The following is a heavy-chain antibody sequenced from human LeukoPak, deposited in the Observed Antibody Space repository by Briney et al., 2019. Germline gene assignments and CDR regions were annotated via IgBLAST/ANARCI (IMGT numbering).Heavy chain of an antibody. CDR3: ARRSSGWYRGWFDP. Sequence: SETLSLTCTVSGYSISSGYYWSWIRQPPGKGLEWIGEINHSGSTNYNPSLKSRVTISVDTSKNQFSLKLSSVTAADTAVYYCARRSSGWYRGWFDPWGQGTLVTVSS. D-gene: IGHD6-19*01. CDR1: GYSISSGYY. CDR2: INHSGST. V-gene: IGHV4-38-2*02. J-gene: IGHJ5*02.